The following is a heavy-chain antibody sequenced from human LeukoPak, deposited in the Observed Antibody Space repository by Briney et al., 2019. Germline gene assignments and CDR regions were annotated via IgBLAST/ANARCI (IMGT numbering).Heavy chain of an antibody. Sequence: EASVKVSCTASGYTFTSYYVHWVRQAPGQGLEWMGIINPSGGSTSYAQKFQGRVTMTRDTSTSTVYMELSSLRSEDTAVYYCAREFGSGSYYAETLFDYWGQGTLVTVSS. D-gene: IGHD1-26*01. CDR2: INPSGGST. J-gene: IGHJ4*02. V-gene: IGHV1-46*01. CDR3: AREFGSGSYYAETLFDY. CDR1: GYTFTSYY.